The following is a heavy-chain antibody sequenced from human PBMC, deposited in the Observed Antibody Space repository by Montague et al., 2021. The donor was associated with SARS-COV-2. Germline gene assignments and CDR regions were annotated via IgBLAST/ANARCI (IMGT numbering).Heavy chain of an antibody. CDR2: INYSGST. Sequence: SETLSLTCTVSGGSIRSYYWSWIRQPPGKGLEWIGYINYSGSTNYNPSLKSRVTISVDTSKNQFSLKLSSVTAADTAVYYCARVFPRWLQFDPYFDYWGQGTLVTVSS. CDR3: ARVFPRWLQFDPYFDY. D-gene: IGHD5-24*01. CDR1: GGSIRSYY. V-gene: IGHV4-59*01. J-gene: IGHJ4*02.